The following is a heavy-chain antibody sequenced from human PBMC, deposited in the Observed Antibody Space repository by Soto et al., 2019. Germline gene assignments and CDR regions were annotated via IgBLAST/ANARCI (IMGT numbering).Heavy chain of an antibody. Sequence: EMQLVESGGGLVKPGGSLTLSCEASGFIFSSSTMNWVRQSPGKGLEWVSSMTGSSGFTDYAASVKGRFTISRDNAKNSLYLQMHSLRAEDTAVYYRARSYFGECVDVWGKGTTVTVSS. CDR2: MTGSSGFT. CDR3: ARSYFGECVDV. J-gene: IGHJ6*04. CDR1: GFIFSSST. V-gene: IGHV3-21*01. D-gene: IGHD3-10*01.